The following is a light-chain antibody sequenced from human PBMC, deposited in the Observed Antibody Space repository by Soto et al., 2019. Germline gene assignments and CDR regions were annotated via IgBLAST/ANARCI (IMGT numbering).Light chain of an antibody. J-gene: IGKJ1*01. CDR1: QSISGW. V-gene: IGKV1-5*01. Sequence: DIQMTQSPSSLSASVGDRVTITCRASQSISGWLAWYQQKPGKAPKLLIYDVSSLESGVPSRFSGSGSGTEFTLPISSLQPDDFATYYCQQYNSYPWTFGQGTKVDIK. CDR2: DVS. CDR3: QQYNSYPWT.